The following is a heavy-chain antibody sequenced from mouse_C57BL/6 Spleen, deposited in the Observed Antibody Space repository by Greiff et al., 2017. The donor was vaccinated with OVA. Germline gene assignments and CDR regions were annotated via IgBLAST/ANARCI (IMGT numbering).Heavy chain of an antibody. D-gene: IGHD1-1*01. CDR2: IYPGSGNT. CDR1: GYTFTDYY. J-gene: IGHJ4*01. Sequence: LQQSGAELVRPGASVKLSCKASGYTFTDYYINWVKQRPGQGLEWIARIYPGSGNTYYNEKFKGKATLTAEKSSSTAYMQLSSLTSEDSAVYFCARIYGSSYNAMDYLGQGTSVTVSS. CDR3: ARIYGSSYNAMDY. V-gene: IGHV1-76*01.